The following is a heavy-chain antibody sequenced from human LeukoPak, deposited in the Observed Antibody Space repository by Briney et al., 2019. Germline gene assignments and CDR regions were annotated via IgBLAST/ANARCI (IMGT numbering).Heavy chain of an antibody. CDR2: ISYDGSNK. Sequence: HPGGSLRLSCAASGFTFSSYAMHWVRQAPGKGLEWVAVISYDGSNKYYADSVKGRFTISRDNSKNTLYLQMNSLRAEDTAVYYCARDVGSGSYSQNWFDPWGQGTLVTVSS. CDR1: GFTFSSYA. V-gene: IGHV3-30-3*01. J-gene: IGHJ5*02. CDR3: ARDVGSGSYSQNWFDP. D-gene: IGHD3-10*01.